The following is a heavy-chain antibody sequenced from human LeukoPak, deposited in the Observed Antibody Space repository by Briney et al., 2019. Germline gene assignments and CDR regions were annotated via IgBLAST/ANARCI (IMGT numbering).Heavy chain of an antibody. D-gene: IGHD2-2*01. CDR1: GFSFSSYD. Sequence: GGSLRLSCAASGFSFSSYDMHWVRQAPGKGLEWAAVISSDGSNKYYADSVKGRFTISRDNSKNTLFLQMNSLRAEDTAVYYCTEIPAASETYYYYGMDVWGQGTTVTVSS. CDR2: ISSDGSNK. J-gene: IGHJ6*02. CDR3: TEIPAASETYYYYGMDV. V-gene: IGHV3-30*03.